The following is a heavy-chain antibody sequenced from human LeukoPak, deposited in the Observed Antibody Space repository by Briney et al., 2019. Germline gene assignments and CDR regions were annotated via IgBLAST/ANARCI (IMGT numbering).Heavy chain of an antibody. CDR3: ARDLVDTVMSHLVLFDY. CDR2: INHRGST. Sequence: SETLSLTCAVYGGSFSGYYWSWIRQPPTKGLEWIGEINHRGSTNYNPSLKSRVTISVDTSKNQFSLKLSSVTAADTAVYYCARDLVDTVMSHLVLFDYWGQGTLVTVSS. J-gene: IGHJ4*02. CDR1: GGSFSGYY. V-gene: IGHV4-34*01. D-gene: IGHD5-18*01.